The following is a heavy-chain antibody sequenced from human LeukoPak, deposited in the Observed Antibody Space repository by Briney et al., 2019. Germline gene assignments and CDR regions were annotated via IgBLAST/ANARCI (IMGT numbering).Heavy chain of an antibody. D-gene: IGHD2-8*01. CDR3: ARTKGANPLDY. Sequence: SETLSLTCSVSGGSIRSSDYYWGWIRQPPGKGLEWIGSISYGGNTYYNPSVKSRVAISVDTSKSQFSLKLSSVTAADTAVYYCARTKGANPLDYWGQGTLVTVSS. CDR1: GGSIRSSDYY. J-gene: IGHJ4*02. V-gene: IGHV4-39*07. CDR2: ISYGGNT.